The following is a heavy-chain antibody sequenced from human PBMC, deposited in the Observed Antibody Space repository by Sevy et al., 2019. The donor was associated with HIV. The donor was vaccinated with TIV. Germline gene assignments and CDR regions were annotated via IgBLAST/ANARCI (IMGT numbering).Heavy chain of an antibody. CDR1: GFTFDDYA. D-gene: IGHD3-16*01. CDR3: AKDMRQSGARGIYYYGMDV. J-gene: IGHJ6*02. Sequence: GGSLRLSCAASGFTFDDYAMHWVRQAPGKGLEWVSLISWDGGSTYYADSVKGRFTISMDNSKNSLYLQMNSLRAEGAALYYCAKDMRQSGARGIYYYGMDVWGQGTTVTVSS. CDR2: ISWDGGST. V-gene: IGHV3-43D*03.